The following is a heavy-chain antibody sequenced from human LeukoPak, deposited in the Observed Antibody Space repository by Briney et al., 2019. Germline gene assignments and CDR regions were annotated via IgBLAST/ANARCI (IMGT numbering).Heavy chain of an antibody. CDR3: AKNYYDSSGPYSRVFDY. CDR2: ILASGETT. V-gene: IGHV3-23*01. CDR1: GFTFSNYA. Sequence: GGSLRLSCPASGFTFSNYAMTWVRQAPGKGLEWVSGILASGETTYYADSVKGRFTISRDNSKNTLYLQMNSLRAEDTAIYYCAKNYYDSSGPYSRVFDYWGQGTLVTVSS. D-gene: IGHD3-22*01. J-gene: IGHJ4*02.